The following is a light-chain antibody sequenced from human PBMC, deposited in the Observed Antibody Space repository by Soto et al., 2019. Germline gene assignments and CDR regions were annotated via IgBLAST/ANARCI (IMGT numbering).Light chain of an antibody. Sequence: EIVLTQSPGTLSLSPGERATLSCRASQSVSSSYLAWYQQKPGQAPRLLIYGASSRATGIPDRFSGSGSGTDFPLTISRLETEDFAVYYCQQYSSSLPYTFGQGTKLEIK. CDR1: QSVSSSY. V-gene: IGKV3-20*01. CDR2: GAS. J-gene: IGKJ2*01. CDR3: QQYSSSLPYT.